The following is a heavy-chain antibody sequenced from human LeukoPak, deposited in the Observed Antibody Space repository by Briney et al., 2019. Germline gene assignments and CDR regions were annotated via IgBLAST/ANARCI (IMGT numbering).Heavy chain of an antibody. D-gene: IGHD2-2*01. CDR1: GGSISSYY. J-gene: IGHJ4*02. V-gene: IGHV4-59*08. CDR2: IYYSGST. CDR3: ARLLGYCSSTGCYYYFDY. Sequence: SETLSLTCTVSGGSISSYYWSWIRQPPGKGLEWIGYIYYSGSTNYNPSLKSRVTISVDTSKNQFSLKLSSVTAADTAVYYCARLLGYCSSTGCYYYFDYWGQGTLVTVSS.